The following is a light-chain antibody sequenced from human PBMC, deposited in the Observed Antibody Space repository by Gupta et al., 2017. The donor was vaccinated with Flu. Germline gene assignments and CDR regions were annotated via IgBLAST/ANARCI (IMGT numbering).Light chain of an antibody. J-gene: IGLJ2*01. CDR3: SQDAGSNNGV. CDR2: EVS. V-gene: IGLV2-8*01. Sequence: QSALTQPPSASGSPGQSVTISCTGTSSDVGGYNYVSWYQQHPVKPPNLMIYEVSKRPSGVPDRFSASKAGNTASLTTSGHEEEEDADYYYSQDAGSNNGVFGGGTKLTVL. CDR1: SSDVGGYNY.